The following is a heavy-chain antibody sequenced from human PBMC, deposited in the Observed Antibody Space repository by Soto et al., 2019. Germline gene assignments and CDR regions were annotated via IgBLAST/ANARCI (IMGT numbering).Heavy chain of an antibody. CDR1: GGSINSNY. Sequence: QVQLQESGPGLVKPSETLSLTCTVSGGSINSNYWCWIRQPPGKGLEWIGCIFYRGNTNYNPSLESRDTISVDTSKNQFSLKLSSVNGADTAVYYCAKWICGHGVCDAFDIWGQGKMVTVSS. D-gene: IGHD2-2*03. CDR2: IFYRGNT. CDR3: AKWICGHGVCDAFDI. J-gene: IGHJ3*02. V-gene: IGHV4-59*12.